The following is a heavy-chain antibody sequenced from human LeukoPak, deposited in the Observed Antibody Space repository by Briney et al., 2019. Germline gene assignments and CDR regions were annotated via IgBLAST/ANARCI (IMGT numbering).Heavy chain of an antibody. D-gene: IGHD2-2*01. CDR3: ARNRGKYQLLDAFDY. V-gene: IGHV1-18*01. J-gene: IGHJ4*02. CDR2: ISAYNGNT. Sequence: ASVKVSCKASGYTFTSYGISWVRQAPGQGLEWMGWISAYNGNTNYAQKLQGRVTMTTDTSTSTAYMELRSLRSDDTAVYYCARNRGKYQLLDAFDYWGQGTLVTVSS. CDR1: GYTFTSYG.